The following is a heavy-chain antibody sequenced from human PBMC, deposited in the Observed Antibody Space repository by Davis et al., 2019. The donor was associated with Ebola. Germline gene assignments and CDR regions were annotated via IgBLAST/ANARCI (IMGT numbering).Heavy chain of an antibody. V-gene: IGHV1-46*01. CDR2: INPSGGST. D-gene: IGHD3-22*01. CDR3: ARGRGHYESSGGDF. J-gene: IGHJ4*02. Sequence: AASVKVSCKASGGTFSSYAISWVRQAPGQGLEWMGIINPSGGSTTYAQKFQGRVTMTRDTSTRTVYMELSSLRSEDTAVYYCARGRGHYESSGGDFWGQGTLVTVSS. CDR1: GGTFSSYA.